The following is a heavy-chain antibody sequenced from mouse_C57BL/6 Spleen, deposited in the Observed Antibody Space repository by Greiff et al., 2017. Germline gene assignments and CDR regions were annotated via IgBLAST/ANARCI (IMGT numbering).Heavy chain of an antibody. V-gene: IGHV1-52*01. CDR1: GYTFTSYW. D-gene: IGHD1-1*01. Sequence: VKQSCTASGYTFTSYWMHWVKQRPIQGLEWIGNIDPSDSETHYNQKFKDKATLTVDKSSSTAYMQLSSLTSEDSAVYYCARGGYGSSFYYFDYWGQGTTLTVSS. CDR2: IDPSDSET. CDR3: ARGGYGSSFYYFDY. J-gene: IGHJ2*01.